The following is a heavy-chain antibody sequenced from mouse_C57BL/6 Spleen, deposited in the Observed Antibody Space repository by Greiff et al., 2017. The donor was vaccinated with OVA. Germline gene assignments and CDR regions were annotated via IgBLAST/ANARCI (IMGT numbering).Heavy chain of an antibody. CDR3: ARGDSNYVDY. V-gene: IGHV5-12*01. CDR1: GFTFSDYY. J-gene: IGHJ2*01. D-gene: IGHD2-5*01. Sequence: EVKLVESGGGLVQPGGSLKLSCAASGFTFSDYYMYWVRQTPEKRLEWVAYISNGGGSTYYPDTVKGRFTISRDNAKNTLYLQMSRLKSEDTAMYYCARGDSNYVDYWGQGTTLTVSS. CDR2: ISNGGGST.